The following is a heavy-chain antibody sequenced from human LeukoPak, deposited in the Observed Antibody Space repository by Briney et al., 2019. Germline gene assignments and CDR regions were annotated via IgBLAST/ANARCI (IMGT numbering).Heavy chain of an antibody. CDR1: GGSISSSSYY. D-gene: IGHD3-10*01. CDR2: ICYSGST. Sequence: SETLSLTCTVSGGSISSSSYYWGWIRQPPGKGLEGIGSICYSGSTYYNPSLKSPVTISVDTSTNQFSLKLSSVTAAYTAVYYCLYGSWSYRAFDIWGQGTMVTVSS. V-gene: IGHV4-39*07. J-gene: IGHJ3*02. CDR3: LYGSWSYRAFDI.